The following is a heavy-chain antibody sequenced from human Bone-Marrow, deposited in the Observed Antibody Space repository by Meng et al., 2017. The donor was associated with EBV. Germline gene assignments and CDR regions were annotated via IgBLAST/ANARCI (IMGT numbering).Heavy chain of an antibody. CDR2: INPNSGGT. Sequence: VQAAQSGAEVKKPGASVKVSCKASGYTFTGYYMHWVRQAPGQGLEWMGRINPNSGGTNYAQKFQGRVTMTRDTSISTAYMELSRLRSDDTAVYYCARVFLDYGSGSIDYWGQGTLVTVSS. J-gene: IGHJ4*02. V-gene: IGHV1-2*06. CDR1: GYTFTGYY. CDR3: ARVFLDYGSGSIDY. D-gene: IGHD3-10*01.